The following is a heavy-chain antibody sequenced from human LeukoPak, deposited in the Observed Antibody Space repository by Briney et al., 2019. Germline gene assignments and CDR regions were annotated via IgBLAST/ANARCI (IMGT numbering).Heavy chain of an antibody. CDR1: GGSISSYY. V-gene: IGHV4-59*01. CDR3: AKTTVTTFIGAFDI. J-gene: IGHJ3*02. Sequence: SETLSLTCTVSGGSISSYYWSWIRQPPGKGLEWIGYIYYSGSTNYNPSLKSRVTISVDTSKNQFSLKLSSVTAADTAVYYCAKTTVTTFIGAFDIWGQGTMVTVSS. D-gene: IGHD4-17*01. CDR2: IYYSGST.